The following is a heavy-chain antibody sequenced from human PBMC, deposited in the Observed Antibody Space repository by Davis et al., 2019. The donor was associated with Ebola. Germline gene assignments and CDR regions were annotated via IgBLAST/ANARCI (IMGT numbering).Heavy chain of an antibody. Sequence: PGGSLRLSCAASGFTLSNSWMHWVRQAPGKGLEWVGRIKRKSDGGTTDYAAPVKGRFTISRDDSKNTLCLQMNNLKTEDTAVYYCVTDDCPNWGQGTLVTVSS. V-gene: IGHV3-15*01. CDR1: GFTLSNSW. J-gene: IGHJ4*02. CDR3: VTDDCPN. CDR2: IKRKSDGGTT. D-gene: IGHD2-21*02.